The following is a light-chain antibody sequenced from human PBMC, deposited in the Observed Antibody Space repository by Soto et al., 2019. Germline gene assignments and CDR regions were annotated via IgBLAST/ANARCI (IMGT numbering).Light chain of an antibody. J-gene: IGKJ1*01. V-gene: IGKV1-5*01. Sequence: DIQMTQSPSTLSASVGDRVTLTCRASQSISNWLAWYQQIPGKAPKLLIYDASSLASGVPSRFSGSGSGTEFTLTISSLQPDDFATYYCQQYNSYWWTFGQGTKVDIK. CDR1: QSISNW. CDR3: QQYNSYWWT. CDR2: DAS.